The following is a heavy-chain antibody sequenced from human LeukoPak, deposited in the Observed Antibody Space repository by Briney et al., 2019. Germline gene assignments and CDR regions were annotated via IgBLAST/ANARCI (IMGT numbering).Heavy chain of an antibody. Sequence: SETLSLTCAVYGGSFSGYYWSWIRQPPGKGLEWIGETNHSGSTNYNPSPKSRVTISVDTSKNQFSLKLSSVTAADTAVYYCARGRGAYYDFWSGYQLTPGAVDYWGQGTLVTVSS. CDR2: TNHSGST. CDR3: ARGRGAYYDFWSGYQLTPGAVDY. CDR1: GGSFSGYY. D-gene: IGHD3-3*01. V-gene: IGHV4-34*01. J-gene: IGHJ4*02.